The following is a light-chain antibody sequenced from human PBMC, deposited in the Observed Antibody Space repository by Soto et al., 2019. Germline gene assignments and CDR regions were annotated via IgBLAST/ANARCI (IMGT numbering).Light chain of an antibody. V-gene: IGKV3D-15*01. CDR2: DAS. CDR1: QSVSSN. J-gene: IGKJ4*01. CDR3: QQYDNSPLT. Sequence: EIALTQSPATLSLSPGERATLTCRASQSVSSNLAWYQQKPGQAPRILIYDASNRATGIPARFSGSGSGTDFTLTISSLQSEDFSVYYCQQYDNSPLTFGGGTKVDIK.